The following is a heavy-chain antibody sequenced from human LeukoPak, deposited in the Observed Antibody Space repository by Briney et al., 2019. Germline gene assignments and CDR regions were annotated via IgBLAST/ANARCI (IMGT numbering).Heavy chain of an antibody. CDR3: AKGYSSGWRTYFDY. V-gene: IGHV3-23*01. Sequence: GGSLRLSCAASGFTFSSCAMSWVRQAPGKGLEWVSGIISTGGSTYYADSVKGRFTISRDNSKSTLFLQMDRLRAEDTAVYYCAKGYSSGWRTYFDYWGQGTLVTVSS. CDR1: GFTFSSCA. J-gene: IGHJ4*02. D-gene: IGHD6-19*01. CDR2: IISTGGST.